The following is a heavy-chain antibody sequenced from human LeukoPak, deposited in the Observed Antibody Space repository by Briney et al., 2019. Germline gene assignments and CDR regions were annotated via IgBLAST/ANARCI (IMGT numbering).Heavy chain of an antibody. CDR1: GYTFTSYY. J-gene: IGHJ6*04. V-gene: IGHV1-46*01. Sequence: ASVKVSCKASGYTFTSYYMHWVRQAPGQGLEWMGIINPSGGSTSYAQKFQGRVTMTRDTSTSTVYMELSSLRSEDTAVYYCARDDWNDRDYYYDYGMDVWGKGTTVTVSS. CDR3: ARDDWNDRDYYYDYGMDV. D-gene: IGHD1-1*01. CDR2: INPSGGST.